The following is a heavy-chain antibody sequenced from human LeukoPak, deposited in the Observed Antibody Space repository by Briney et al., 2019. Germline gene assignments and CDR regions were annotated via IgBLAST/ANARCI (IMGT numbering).Heavy chain of an antibody. Sequence: ASVKLSCKASGYTFTTYGISWVRQAPGQGLEWTGWISVYNGNTNYAQKLQGRVTMTIDTSTSTVYMELRSLRSDDTAVYYCARAGYYYDSNGYYHEASDIWGQGTMVTVSS. J-gene: IGHJ3*02. CDR1: GYTFTTYG. D-gene: IGHD3-22*01. CDR3: ARAGYYYDSNGYYHEASDI. V-gene: IGHV1-18*01. CDR2: ISVYNGNT.